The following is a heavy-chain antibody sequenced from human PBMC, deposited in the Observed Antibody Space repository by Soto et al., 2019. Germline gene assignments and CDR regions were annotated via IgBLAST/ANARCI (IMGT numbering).Heavy chain of an antibody. Sequence: SETLSLTCTVSGGSISSGGYYWSWIPQHPGKGLEWIGYIYYSGSTYYNPSLKSRVTISVDTSKNQFSLKLSSVTAADTAVYYCARSSTSANYFDYWGQGTLVTVSS. V-gene: IGHV4-31*03. CDR2: IYYSGST. J-gene: IGHJ4*02. D-gene: IGHD2-2*01. CDR1: GGSISSGGYY. CDR3: ARSSTSANYFDY.